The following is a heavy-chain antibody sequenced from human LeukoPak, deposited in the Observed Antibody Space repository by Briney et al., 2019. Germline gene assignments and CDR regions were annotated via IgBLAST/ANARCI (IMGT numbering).Heavy chain of an antibody. J-gene: IGHJ6*03. CDR3: ARVVTEYSSSSALYYYFLDV. D-gene: IGHD6-6*01. CDR2: IYYSGST. CDR1: GDSISSYY. Sequence: ASETVSLTCSVPGDSISSYYWGWIRQPPGKGLEWIGYIYYSGSTNYNPSLKSRVTISVDTSKNQFSLKLTSVTAADTAVYYCARVVTEYSSSSALYYYFLDVGGKSTTVTVSS. V-gene: IGHV4-59*01.